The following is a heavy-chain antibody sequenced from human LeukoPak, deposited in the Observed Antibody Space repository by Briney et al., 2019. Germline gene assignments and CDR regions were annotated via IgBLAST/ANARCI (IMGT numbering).Heavy chain of an antibody. Sequence: GGSLRLSCAASGFTFDDYGMSWVRQAPGKGLEWVSGINWNGGSTGYADSVKGRFTISRDNAKNSLYLKMNSLRAEDTALYYCARDRGSSSCLDYWGQGTLVTVSS. CDR1: GFTFDDYG. V-gene: IGHV3-20*04. CDR2: INWNGGST. D-gene: IGHD6-6*01. CDR3: ARDRGSSSCLDY. J-gene: IGHJ4*02.